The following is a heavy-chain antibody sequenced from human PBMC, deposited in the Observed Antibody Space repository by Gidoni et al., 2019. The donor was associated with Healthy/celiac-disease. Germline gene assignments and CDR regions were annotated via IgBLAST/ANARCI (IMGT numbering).Heavy chain of an antibody. CDR3: ARGRGPTVTTFGP. D-gene: IGHD4-17*01. CDR1: GFPFSSYA. V-gene: IGHV3-30*01. CDR2: ISYDGSNK. J-gene: IGHJ5*02. Sequence: QVQLVESGGGVVQPGRSLRLSCAASGFPFSSYAMHWVRQAPGKGLEWVAVISYDGSNKYYADSVKGRFTISRDNSKNTLYLQMNSLRAEDTAVYYCARGRGPTVTTFGPWGQGTLVTVSS.